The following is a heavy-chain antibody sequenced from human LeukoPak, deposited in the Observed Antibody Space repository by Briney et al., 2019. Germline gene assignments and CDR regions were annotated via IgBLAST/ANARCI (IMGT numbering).Heavy chain of an antibody. V-gene: IGHV5-51*01. Sequence: GDCLKISCQGSGYSFTDYWIGWVRQMPGKGLEWMGIIYPADSDTRYSPSFQGQVTISADKSISTAYLQWSSLRASDTAMYYCARLVSSRVFDYWGQGTLVTVSS. J-gene: IGHJ4*02. CDR1: GYSFTDYW. CDR2: IYPADSDT. D-gene: IGHD3-3*01. CDR3: ARLVSSRVFDY.